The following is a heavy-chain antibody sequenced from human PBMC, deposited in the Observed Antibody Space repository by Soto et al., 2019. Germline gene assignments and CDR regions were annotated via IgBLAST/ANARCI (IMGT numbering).Heavy chain of an antibody. CDR3: ARRYDILTGYQDY. D-gene: IGHD3-9*01. CDR1: GGSFSGYY. CDR2: INHSGST. Sequence: PSETLSLTCAVYGGSFSGYYWSWIRQPPGKGLEWIGEINHSGSTNYNPSLKSRVTISVDTSKNQFSLKLSSVTAADTAVYYCARRYDILTGYQDYWGQGTLVTVSS. V-gene: IGHV4-34*01. J-gene: IGHJ4*02.